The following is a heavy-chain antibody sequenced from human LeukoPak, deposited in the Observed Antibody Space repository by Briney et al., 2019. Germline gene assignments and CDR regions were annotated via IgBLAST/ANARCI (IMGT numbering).Heavy chain of an antibody. V-gene: IGHV3-21*01. Sequence: GGSLRLSCAASGFSFSNYSMNWVRQAPGKGLEWVSSISSSSTYIYYADSVKGRFTISRDNAENSLYLQMNSLRAEDTAVYYCARDYYDSSGHFDYWGQGTLVTVSS. CDR1: GFSFSNYS. CDR3: ARDYYDSSGHFDY. CDR2: ISSSSTYI. J-gene: IGHJ4*02. D-gene: IGHD3-22*01.